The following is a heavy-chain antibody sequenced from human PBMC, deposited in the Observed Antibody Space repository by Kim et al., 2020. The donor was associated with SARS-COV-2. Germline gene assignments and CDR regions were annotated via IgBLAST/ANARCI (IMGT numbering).Heavy chain of an antibody. D-gene: IGHD3-16*01. CDR3: ARAVGGRMGETYYFDY. CDR2: IGTAGDT. CDR1: GFTFSSYD. J-gene: IGHJ4*02. Sequence: GGSLRLSCAASGFTFSSYDMYWVRQGTGKGLEWVSAIGTAGDTYYPGSVKGRFTISRENAKNSLYLQMNSLRAGDTAVYYCARAVGGRMGETYYFDYWGQGTLVTVSS. V-gene: IGHV3-13*01.